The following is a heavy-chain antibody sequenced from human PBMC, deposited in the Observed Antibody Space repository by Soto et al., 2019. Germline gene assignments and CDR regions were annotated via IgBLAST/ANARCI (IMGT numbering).Heavy chain of an antibody. CDR2: IIPIFGTA. J-gene: IGHJ3*02. D-gene: IGHD5-18*01. CDR1: GGTFSSYA. V-gene: IGHV1-69*13. Sequence: ASVKVSCKASGGTFSSYAISWVRQAPGQGLEWMGGIIPIFGTANYAQKFQGRVTITADESTSTAYMELSSLRSEDTAVYYCARDQDVDTAMVTAFDIWGQGTMVTVSS. CDR3: ARDQDVDTAMVTAFDI.